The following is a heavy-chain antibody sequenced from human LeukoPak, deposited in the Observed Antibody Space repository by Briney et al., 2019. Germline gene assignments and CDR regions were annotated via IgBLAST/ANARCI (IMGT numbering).Heavy chain of an antibody. J-gene: IGHJ5*02. CDR2: INHSGST. CDR3: ARHGLSIAAPGRWFDP. Sequence: PSETLSFTCAVYGGSFSGYYWSWIRQPPGKGLEWIGEINHSGSTNYKPSLKSRVTISVDTSKNQFSLKLSSVTAADTAVYYCARHGLSIAAPGRWFDPWGQGTLVTVSS. D-gene: IGHD6-6*01. V-gene: IGHV4-34*01. CDR1: GGSFSGYY.